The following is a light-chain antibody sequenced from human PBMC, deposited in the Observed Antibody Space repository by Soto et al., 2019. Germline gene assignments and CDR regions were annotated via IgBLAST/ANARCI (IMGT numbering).Light chain of an antibody. Sequence: EIVLTQSPGTLSLSPGERATLSCRASHSVSSSYLAWYQQKPGQAPRLLIYGASSRATGIPDRFSGSGSGTDFTLTISRLEPEDFAVYYCQQYGSSPPLTVGQGTRLEIK. V-gene: IGKV3-20*01. CDR3: QQYGSSPPLT. CDR2: GAS. CDR1: HSVSSSY. J-gene: IGKJ5*01.